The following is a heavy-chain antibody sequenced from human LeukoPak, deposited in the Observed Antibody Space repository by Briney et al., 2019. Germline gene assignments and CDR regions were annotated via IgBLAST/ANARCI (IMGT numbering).Heavy chain of an antibody. CDR1: GYTLSGFG. CDR3: ARDCSNGVCYPRDY. Sequence: ASVKVSCRASGYTLSGFGISWVRQAPGQGLEWVGWITTYNGDKKYAERFQGGVTITTDTSTSTYYMELRNLRTDDTATYYCARDCSNGVCYPRDYWGQGTLVSV. V-gene: IGHV1-18*01. D-gene: IGHD2-8*01. J-gene: IGHJ4*02. CDR2: ITTYNGDK.